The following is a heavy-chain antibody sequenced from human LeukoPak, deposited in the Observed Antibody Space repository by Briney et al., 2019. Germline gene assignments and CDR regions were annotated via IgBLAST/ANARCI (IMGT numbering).Heavy chain of an antibody. D-gene: IGHD4-17*01. J-gene: IGHJ3*02. Sequence: GGSLRLSCAASGFTFSSYGMHWVRQAPGKGLEWVAFIRYDGSNKYYADSVKGRFTISRDNSKNTLYLQMNSLRADDTAVYYCAKVINGDPGGGAFDIWGQGTMVTVSS. V-gene: IGHV3-30*02. CDR2: IRYDGSNK. CDR1: GFTFSSYG. CDR3: AKVINGDPGGGAFDI.